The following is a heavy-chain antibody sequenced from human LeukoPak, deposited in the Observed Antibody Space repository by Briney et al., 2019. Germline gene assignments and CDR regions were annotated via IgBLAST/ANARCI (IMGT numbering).Heavy chain of an antibody. CDR2: INHSGST. D-gene: IGHD3-22*01. J-gene: IGHJ1*01. CDR1: GGSFSGYY. Sequence: PSETLSLTCAVYGGSFSGYYWSWIRQPPGKGLEWIGEINHSGSTNYNPSLKSRVTISVDTSKNQFSLKLSFVTAADTAVYYCARARNPYYYDSSGHGGYFQHWGQGTLVTVSS. V-gene: IGHV4-34*01. CDR3: ARARNPYYYDSSGHGGYFQH.